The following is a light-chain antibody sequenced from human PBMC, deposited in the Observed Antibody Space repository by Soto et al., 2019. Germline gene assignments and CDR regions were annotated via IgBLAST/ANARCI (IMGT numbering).Light chain of an antibody. V-gene: IGKV2-28*01. CDR3: MQALQTPLT. J-gene: IGKJ4*01. Sequence: DIVMTQSPLSLPVTPGEPASISCRSSQSLLNKNGYYYLDWYLQKLGQSPQLLIYLASHRASGVPDRFSGSGSDTDFTLKISSVEAEDVGVYYCMQALQTPLTFGGGTKVEIK. CDR1: QSLLNKNGYYY. CDR2: LAS.